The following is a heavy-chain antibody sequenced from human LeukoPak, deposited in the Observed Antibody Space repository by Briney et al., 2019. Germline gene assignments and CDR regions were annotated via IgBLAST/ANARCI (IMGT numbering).Heavy chain of an antibody. J-gene: IGHJ4*02. Sequence: GASLRLSCAASGFTFSNYAMSWVRQAPGKGLEWLSAITGSGGTTYYAHSVKGRFTSSRDNSKNTLYLQMNTLRAEDTAVYYCAKWGGYDVLTGYYDSDYWGQGTLVTVSS. D-gene: IGHD3-9*01. CDR3: AKWGGYDVLTGYYDSDY. CDR2: ITGSGGTT. V-gene: IGHV3-23*01. CDR1: GFTFSNYA.